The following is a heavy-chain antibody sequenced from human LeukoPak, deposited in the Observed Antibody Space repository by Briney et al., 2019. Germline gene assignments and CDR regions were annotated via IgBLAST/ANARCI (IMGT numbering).Heavy chain of an antibody. CDR1: GFTVSSNY. CDR3: AKEWELGAFDI. CDR2: IYSGDTT. Sequence: PGGSLRLSCAASGFTVSSNYMSWVRQAPGEGLEWVSVIYSGDTTYYADSVKGRFTISRDNSKNTLYLQMNSLRAEDTAVYYCAKEWELGAFDIWGQGTMVTVSS. V-gene: IGHV3-53*01. D-gene: IGHD1-26*01. J-gene: IGHJ3*02.